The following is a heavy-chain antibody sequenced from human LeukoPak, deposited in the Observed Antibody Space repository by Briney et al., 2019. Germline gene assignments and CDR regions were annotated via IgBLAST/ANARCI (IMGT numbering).Heavy chain of an antibody. D-gene: IGHD1-26*01. J-gene: IGHJ4*02. CDR2: ISAYNGNT. CDR3: ARGRELGGY. Sequence: ASVKVSCKASGYTFTSCGISWVRQAPGQGLEWMGWISAYNGNTNYAQKLQGRVTITRDTSASTAYMELSSLRSEDTAVYYCARGRELGGYWGQGTLVTVSS. V-gene: IGHV1-18*01. CDR1: GYTFTSCG.